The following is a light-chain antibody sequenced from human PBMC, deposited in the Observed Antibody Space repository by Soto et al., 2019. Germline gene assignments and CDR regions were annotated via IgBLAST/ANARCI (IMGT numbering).Light chain of an antibody. CDR3: QQYGSSLYT. CDR2: GAS. Sequence: EIVLTQSPGTLSLSPGERATLSCRASQSVSGSYLAWYQPKPGQAPRRLIYGASSRATGIPDRFSGSGSGTDFTLTISRLEPEDFAVYYCQQYGSSLYTFGQGTKLEIK. V-gene: IGKV3-20*01. J-gene: IGKJ2*01. CDR1: QSVSGSY.